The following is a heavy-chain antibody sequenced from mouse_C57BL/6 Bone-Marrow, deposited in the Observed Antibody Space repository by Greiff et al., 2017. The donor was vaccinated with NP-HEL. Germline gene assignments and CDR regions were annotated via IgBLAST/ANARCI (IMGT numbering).Heavy chain of an antibody. V-gene: IGHV1-26*01. J-gene: IGHJ2*01. CDR3: ARGSYYDYDEGYYFDY. D-gene: IGHD2-4*01. Sequence: EVQLQQSGPELVKPGASVKISCKASGYTFTDYYMNWVKQSHGKSLEWIGDINPNNGGTSYNQKFKGKATLTVDKSSSTAYMELRSLTSEDSAVYYCARGSYYDYDEGYYFDYWGQGTTLTVSS. CDR1: GYTFTDYY. CDR2: INPNNGGT.